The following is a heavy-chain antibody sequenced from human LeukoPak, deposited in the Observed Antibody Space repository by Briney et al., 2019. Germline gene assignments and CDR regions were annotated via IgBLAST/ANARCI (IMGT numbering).Heavy chain of an antibody. CDR3: AKYPGSSWNDGGGAFDI. CDR1: GFTFSSYA. D-gene: IGHD1-1*01. CDR2: ISGSGGST. V-gene: IGHV3-23*01. J-gene: IGHJ3*02. Sequence: PGGSLRLSCAASGFTFSSYAMSWVRQAPGKGLEWVSAISGSGGSTYYADSVKGRFTISRDNSKNTLYLQMNSLRAEDTAVYYCAKYPGSSWNDGGGAFDIWGQGTMVTVSS.